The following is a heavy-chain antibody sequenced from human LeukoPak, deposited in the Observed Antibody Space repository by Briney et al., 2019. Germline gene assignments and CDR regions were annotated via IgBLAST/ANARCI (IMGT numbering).Heavy chain of an antibody. V-gene: IGHV1-2*02. CDR2: INPKTGGT. D-gene: IGHD6-19*01. Sequence: GASVKVSCKASGYTVTDYYFHWVRQAPGQGLEWMGWINPKTGGTKFLQKFQGRVTMTRDTSISTAYMELSRLRSDDTAVYYCAREDGQWLQEGNMDVWGKGTTVTVSS. CDR1: GYTVTDYY. CDR3: AREDGQWLQEGNMDV. J-gene: IGHJ6*03.